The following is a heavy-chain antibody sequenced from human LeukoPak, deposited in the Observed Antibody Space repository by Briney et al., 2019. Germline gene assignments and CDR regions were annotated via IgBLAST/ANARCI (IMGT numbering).Heavy chain of an antibody. J-gene: IGHJ6*02. V-gene: IGHV1-69*04. CDR2: IIPILGIA. CDR1: GGTFSSYA. CDR3: ARETSAPPPAGYHYYYGMDV. D-gene: IGHD6-25*01. Sequence: SVKVSCKASGGTFSSYAISWVRQAPGQGLEWMGRIIPILGIANYAQKFQGRVTITADKSTSTAYMELSSLRSEDTAVYYCARETSAPPPAGYHYYYGMDVWGQGTTVTVSS.